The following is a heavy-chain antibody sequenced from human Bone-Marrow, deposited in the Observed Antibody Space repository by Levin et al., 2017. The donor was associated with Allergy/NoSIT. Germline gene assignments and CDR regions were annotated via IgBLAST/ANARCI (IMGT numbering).Heavy chain of an antibody. CDR3: ARGPSSGDNLDAFDI. CDR2: INHSGST. D-gene: IGHD3-22*01. Sequence: TSETLSLTCAVYGGSFSGYYWSWIRQPPGKGLEWIGEINHSGSTNYNPSLKSRVTISVDTSKNQFSLKLSSVTAADTAVYYCARGPSSGDNLDAFDIWGQGTMVTVSS. CDR1: GGSFSGYY. V-gene: IGHV4-34*01. J-gene: IGHJ3*02.